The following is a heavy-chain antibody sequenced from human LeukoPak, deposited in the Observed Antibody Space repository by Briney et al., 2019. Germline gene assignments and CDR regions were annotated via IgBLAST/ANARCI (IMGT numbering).Heavy chain of an antibody. CDR1: GGSFSGYY. CDR2: INHSGST. V-gene: IGHV4-34*01. D-gene: IGHD6-6*01. J-gene: IGHJ4*02. CDR3: ARGGRYSSSFGY. Sequence: SETLSLTCAVYGGSFSGYYWSWIRQPPGKGLEWIGEINHSGSTDYNPSLKSRVTISVDTSKNQFSLKLSSVTAADTAVCYCARGGRYSSSFGYWGQGTVVTVSS.